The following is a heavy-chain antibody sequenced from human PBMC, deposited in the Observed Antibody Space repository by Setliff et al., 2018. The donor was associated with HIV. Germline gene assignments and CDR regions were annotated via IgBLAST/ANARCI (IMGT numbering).Heavy chain of an antibody. CDR1: GFTFSIYA. D-gene: IGHD3-22*01. CDR2: ISYDGSDK. Sequence: SLKISCAASGFTFSIYAIHWVRQAPGKGLEWVAVISYDGSDKYYADSVKGRFTISRDNSKNTLYLQMNSLGTEDTAVYYCARGYCDTSGCLRGGDVSWGQGTLVTVSS. CDR3: ARGYCDTSGCLRGGDVS. J-gene: IGHJ5*02. V-gene: IGHV3-30*04.